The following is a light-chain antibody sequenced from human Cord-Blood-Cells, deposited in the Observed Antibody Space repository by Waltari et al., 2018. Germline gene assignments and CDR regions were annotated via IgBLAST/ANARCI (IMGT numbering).Light chain of an antibody. Sequence: QSALTQPASVSGSPGQSITISCPGTSSDVGSYNLFSWYQQHPGKAPKLMIYEVSKRPSGVSNRFSGSKSGNTASLTISGLQAEDEADYYCCSYAGSSIVVFGGGTKLTVL. CDR3: CSYAGSSIVV. CDR1: SSDVGSYNL. V-gene: IGLV2-23*02. J-gene: IGLJ2*01. CDR2: EVS.